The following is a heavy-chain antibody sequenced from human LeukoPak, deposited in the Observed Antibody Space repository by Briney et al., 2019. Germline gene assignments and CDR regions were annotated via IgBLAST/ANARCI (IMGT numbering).Heavy chain of an antibody. V-gene: IGHV3-7*01. CDR2: IKQDGSEK. CDR1: VFTFSRFL. J-gene: IGHJ4*02. D-gene: IGHD3-10*01. CDR3: AKASRGPGETY. Sequence: PVGSLRLSCAASVFTFSRFLMSSVRQAPGPGLEWVANIKQDGSEKQYVDSVKGRFTISRDNVKNSLYLQMNSLRVEDTAVYYCAKASRGPGETYWGQGTLVTVSS.